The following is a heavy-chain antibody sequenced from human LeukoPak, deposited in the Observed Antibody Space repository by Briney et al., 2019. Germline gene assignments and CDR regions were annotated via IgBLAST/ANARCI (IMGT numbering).Heavy chain of an antibody. D-gene: IGHD3-10*01. CDR3: ARGGVNYKIAGP. CDR2: IYYSGST. Sequence: SDTLSPTCTVSGGSITSYYWTWIRQPPGKGLEWIGYIYYSGSTSYNPPLKSRVNVLVDKAKNEFCLKVSFGTGEDTAVEFCARGGVNYKIAGPWGQGALVTVSS. CDR1: GGSITSYY. J-gene: IGHJ5*02. V-gene: IGHV4-59*07.